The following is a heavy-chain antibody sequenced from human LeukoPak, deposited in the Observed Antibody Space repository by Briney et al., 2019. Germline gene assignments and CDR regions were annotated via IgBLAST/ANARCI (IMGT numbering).Heavy chain of an antibody. CDR1: GGSISSRSYY. CDR2: IYTSGGT. D-gene: IGHD6-13*01. V-gene: IGHV4-61*02. Sequence: SETLSLTCTVSGGSISSRSYYWSWIRQPAGKGLEWIGRIYTSGGTNYNPSLKSRVTISVDTSKNQFSLKLSSVTAADTAVYYCASHQSGGSSDDYWGQGTLVTVSS. J-gene: IGHJ4*02. CDR3: ASHQSGGSSDDY.